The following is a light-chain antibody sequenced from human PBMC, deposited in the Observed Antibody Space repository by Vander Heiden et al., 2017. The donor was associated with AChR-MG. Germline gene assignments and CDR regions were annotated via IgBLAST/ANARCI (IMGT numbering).Light chain of an antibody. J-gene: IGLJ2*01. Sequence: YELTQATPVSVVPGQTARITCSGDALPKKYAYWYQQKSGQAPVLVIYEDIKRPSGIPERFSGSSSGTIATLTIRGAQVEDEADYYCYSTDSSGNHRVFGGGTKLTVL. CDR2: EDI. V-gene: IGLV3-10*01. CDR3: YSTDSSGNHRV. CDR1: ALPKKY.